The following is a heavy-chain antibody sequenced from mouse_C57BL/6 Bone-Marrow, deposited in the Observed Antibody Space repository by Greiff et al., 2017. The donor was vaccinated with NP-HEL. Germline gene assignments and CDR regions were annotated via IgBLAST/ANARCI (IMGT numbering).Heavy chain of an antibody. CDR2: IDPENGDT. D-gene: IGHD1-1*01. CDR3: TTDTVVAHWYFDV. V-gene: IGHV14-4*01. Sequence: LQLKESGAELVRPGASVKLSCTASGFNIKDDYMHWVKQRPEQGLEWIGWIDPENGDTEYASKFQGKATITADTSSNTAYLQLSSLTSEDTAVYYCTTDTVVAHWYFDVWGTGTTVTVSS. CDR1: GFNIKDDY. J-gene: IGHJ1*03.